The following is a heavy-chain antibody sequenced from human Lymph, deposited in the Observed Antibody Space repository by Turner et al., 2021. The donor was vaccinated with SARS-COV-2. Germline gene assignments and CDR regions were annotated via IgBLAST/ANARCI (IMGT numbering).Heavy chain of an antibody. Sequence: QVQLQESGPGLVRPSETLSLTCTVSGGSISSTSWSWIRQSPGRGLEWIGYFHKIGSIDYNPTLRNRVTISVDTSKNQLSLNLISVTAADTAVYYCAGHQGSTSGYDHGMNVWGQGTAVIVSS. D-gene: IGHD1-1*01. CDR1: GGSISSTS. V-gene: IGHV4-59*08. CDR2: FHKIGSI. CDR3: AGHQGSTSGYDHGMNV. J-gene: IGHJ6*02.